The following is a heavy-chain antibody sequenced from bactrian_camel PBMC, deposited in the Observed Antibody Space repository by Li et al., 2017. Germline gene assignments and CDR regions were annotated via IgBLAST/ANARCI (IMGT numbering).Heavy chain of an antibody. D-gene: IGHD2*01. CDR2: IYPGGGAT. CDR3: AGDLFCRLDCGGGYCDTLGGAA. J-gene: IGHJ4*01. Sequence: QVQLVESGGGSVQAGGSLRLSCTAVGYVYGSNCVGRFRQAPGKEREGVAAIYPGGGATLYADSAKGRFTISKDNGKNILYLQMNNLKPEDTGMYYCAGDLFCRLDCGGGYCDTLGGAAGGQGTQVTVS. CDR1: GYVYGSNC. V-gene: IGHV3S54*01.